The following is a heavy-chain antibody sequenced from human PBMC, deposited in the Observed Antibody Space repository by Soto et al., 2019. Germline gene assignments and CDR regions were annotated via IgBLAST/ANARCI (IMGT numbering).Heavy chain of an antibody. CDR2: ISYDGNNK. CDR1: GFILSTYA. V-gene: IGHV3-30-3*01. Sequence: QVQLVESGGGVVQPGRSLRLSCAASGFILSTYAMYWVRQAPGKGLEWVAVISYDGNNKYYADSVKGRFTISRDNSKNTLYLPMNSLRAEDTAVYYCARAGCAGGSCYTLGGLRDGMDVCGQGTTVTVAS. CDR3: ARAGCAGGSCYTLGGLRDGMDV. J-gene: IGHJ6*02. D-gene: IGHD2-15*01.